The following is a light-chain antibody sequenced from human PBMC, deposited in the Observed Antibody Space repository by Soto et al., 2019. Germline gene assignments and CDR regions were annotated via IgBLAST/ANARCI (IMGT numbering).Light chain of an antibody. CDR3: HQYSSSPRT. CDR2: GAS. CDR1: QTVNGNY. Sequence: ETVLTQSPGTLSLSPGERATLSCRASQTVNGNYLGWYQQKPGQAPRLLMYGASNRAAGIPDRFSGGGSGTDFTLTISRLAPEDFAVYYCHQYSSSPRTFGQGNKVDI. J-gene: IGKJ1*01. V-gene: IGKV3-20*01.